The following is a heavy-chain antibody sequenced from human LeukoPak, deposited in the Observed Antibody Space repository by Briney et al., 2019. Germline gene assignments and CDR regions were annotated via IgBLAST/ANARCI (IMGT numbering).Heavy chain of an antibody. CDR3: ARTAVPGQGYFHH. V-gene: IGHV1-2*02. CDR1: GHTFTSYA. Sequence: ASVKVSCKASGHTFTSYAMHWVRQAPGQRLEWMGWINPNSGGTNYAQKFRGRVTVTRGTSASTAYMELISLRSDDTAVFYCARTAVPGQGYFHHWGQGTLVTVSS. CDR2: INPNSGGT. D-gene: IGHD6-19*01. J-gene: IGHJ1*01.